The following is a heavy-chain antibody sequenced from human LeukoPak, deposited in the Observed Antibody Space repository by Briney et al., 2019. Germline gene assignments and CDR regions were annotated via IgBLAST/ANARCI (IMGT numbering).Heavy chain of an antibody. D-gene: IGHD1-26*01. CDR3: AKVTPLSSGSYAFDI. CDR1: GFTFSSYG. J-gene: IGHJ3*02. CDR2: IRYDGSNK. V-gene: IGHV3-30*02. Sequence: GGSLRLSCAASGFTFSSYGMHWVRQAPGKGLEWVAFIRYDGSNKYYADSVKGRFTISRDNSKNTLYLQMNSLRAEDTAVYYWAKVTPLSSGSYAFDIWGQGTMVTVSS.